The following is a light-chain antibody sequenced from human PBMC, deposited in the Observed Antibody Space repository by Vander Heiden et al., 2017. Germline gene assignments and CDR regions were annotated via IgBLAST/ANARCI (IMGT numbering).Light chain of an antibody. Sequence: EIVLTQSPGSVSFSQGERANLSCRASQSVSSSYLAWYQQKPGQAPRLLIYGASTRATGIPDRFSGSGSGTDFTLTISRLEPEDFAVYFCQQYGGSPDTFGQGTKLEIK. V-gene: IGKV3-20*01. CDR3: QQYGGSPDT. CDR1: QSVSSSY. CDR2: GAS. J-gene: IGKJ2*01.